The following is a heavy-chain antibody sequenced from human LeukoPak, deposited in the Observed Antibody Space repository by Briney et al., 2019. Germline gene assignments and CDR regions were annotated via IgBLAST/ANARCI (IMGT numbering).Heavy chain of an antibody. D-gene: IGHD3-22*01. V-gene: IGHV1-2*02. CDR2: INPNSGGT. J-gene: IGHJ4*02. CDR1: GYTFTGYY. Sequence: ASVKVSCKASGYTFTGYYMHWVRQAPGQGLEWMGWINPNSGGTNYAQKFQGRVTMTRDTSISTAYMELSRLRSDDTAVYYCARGPGRKYYYDSSGYSPYYFDYWGQGTLVTVSS. CDR3: ARGPGRKYYYDSSGYSPYYFDY.